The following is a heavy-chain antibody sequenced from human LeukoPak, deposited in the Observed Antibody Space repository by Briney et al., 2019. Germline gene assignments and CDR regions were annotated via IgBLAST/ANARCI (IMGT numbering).Heavy chain of an antibody. D-gene: IGHD3-22*01. CDR3: AKAHDSSGYSSDY. CDR1: GFTFSSYG. V-gene: IGHV3-30*18. Sequence: GRSLRLSCAASGFTFSSYGMHWVRQAPGKGLEWVAVISYDGSNKYYADSVKGRFTISRDNSKNTLYLRMNSLRAEDTAVYYCAKAHDSSGYSSDYWGQGTLVTVSS. J-gene: IGHJ4*02. CDR2: ISYDGSNK.